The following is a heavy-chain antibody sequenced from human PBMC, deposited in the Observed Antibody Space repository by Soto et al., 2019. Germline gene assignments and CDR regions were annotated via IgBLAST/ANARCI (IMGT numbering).Heavy chain of an antibody. V-gene: IGHV1-69*01. Sequence: QVQLVQSGAEVKKPGSSVKVSCKASGDTFSSYAINWVRQAPGHGLEWMGGIIPMFGTANYAQKFKVRVTNPPGQLTSPGYLVVGSLRPEDTAVYYCSRVGPAHFFDSSGNFSPLDYWAQGTLVTVSS. CDR1: GDTFSSYA. D-gene: IGHD3-22*01. CDR2: IIPMFGTA. J-gene: IGHJ4*02. CDR3: SRVGPAHFFDSSGNFSPLDY.